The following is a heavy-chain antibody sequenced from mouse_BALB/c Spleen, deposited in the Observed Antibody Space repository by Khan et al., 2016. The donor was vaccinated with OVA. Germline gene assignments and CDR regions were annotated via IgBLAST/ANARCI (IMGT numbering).Heavy chain of an antibody. V-gene: IGHV1S56*01. CDR3: ARESYYGNYRAWFAY. CDR2: IYPGDVNT. CDR1: GYTFTTYY. J-gene: IGHJ3*01. D-gene: IGHD2-1*01. Sequence: VQLQQSGPELVKPGASVRISCKASGYTFTTYYINWVKQRPGQGLEWIGWIYPGDVNTKYNEKFKGKATLTADKSSSTAYMQLSSLTSDDSAVYFCARESYYGNYRAWFAYRGQGTLVTVST.